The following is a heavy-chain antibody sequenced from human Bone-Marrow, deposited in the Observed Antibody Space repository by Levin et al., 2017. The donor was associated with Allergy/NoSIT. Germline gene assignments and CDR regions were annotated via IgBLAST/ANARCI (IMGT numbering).Heavy chain of an antibody. CDR1: GFIFDDYA. Sequence: LSLPCAASGFIFDDYAMHWVRQAPGKGLEWVSLVSWDGGSAYYADSVKGRFTISRDNSKNSLYLQMHTLRAEDTALYYCAKDKLSHAPSGIDYWGQGTLVTVSS. CDR2: VSWDGGSA. V-gene: IGHV3-43D*03. D-gene: IGHD3-10*01. J-gene: IGHJ4*02. CDR3: AKDKLSHAPSGIDY.